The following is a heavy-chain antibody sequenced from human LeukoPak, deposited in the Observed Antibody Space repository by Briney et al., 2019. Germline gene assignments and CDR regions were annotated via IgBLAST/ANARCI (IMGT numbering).Heavy chain of an antibody. CDR3: ATVGDGENLSAFGP. V-gene: IGHV1-24*01. CDR2: FDPEDGET. CDR1: GYTLTELS. Sequence: ASVKVSCKVSGYTLTELSMHWVRQAPGKGLEWMGGFDPEDGETIYAQKFQGRVTMTEDTSTDTAYMELSSLSSEDTAVYYCATVGDGENLSAFGPWGQGTLVTVSS. D-gene: IGHD5-24*01. J-gene: IGHJ5*02.